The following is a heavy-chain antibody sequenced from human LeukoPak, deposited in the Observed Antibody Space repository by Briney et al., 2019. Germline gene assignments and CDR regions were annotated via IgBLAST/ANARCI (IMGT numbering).Heavy chain of an antibody. Sequence: ASVKVSCKASGYTLTGYYMHWVRQAPGQGLEWMGRINPNSGGTNYAQKFQGRVTMTRDTSISTAYMELSRLRSDDTAVYYCARDRCTNGVCYYYYGMDVWGQGTTVTVSS. J-gene: IGHJ6*02. CDR3: ARDRCTNGVCYYYYGMDV. V-gene: IGHV1-2*06. CDR1: GYTLTGYY. CDR2: INPNSGGT. D-gene: IGHD2-8*01.